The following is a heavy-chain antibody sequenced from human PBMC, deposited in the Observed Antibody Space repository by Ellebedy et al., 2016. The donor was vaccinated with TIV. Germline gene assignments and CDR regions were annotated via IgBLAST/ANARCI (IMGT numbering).Heavy chain of an antibody. CDR1: GYTFINYW. D-gene: IGHD1-1*01. CDR2: IYPGDSDT. J-gene: IGHJ4*01. CDR3: AKRGINWSFDY. V-gene: IGHV5-51*01. Sequence: GESLKISXQGSGYTFINYWIGWVRQMPGRGLEWMGIIYPGDSDTRYSPSFQGQVTISADRSISTAYLQWSSLKASDTAMYFCAKRGINWSFDYWGQGSLVTVSS.